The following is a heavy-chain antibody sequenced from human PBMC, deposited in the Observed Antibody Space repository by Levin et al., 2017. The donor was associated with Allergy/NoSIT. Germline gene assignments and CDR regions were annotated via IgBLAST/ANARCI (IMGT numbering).Heavy chain of an antibody. Sequence: TGGSLRLSCAASGFTFSSYGMHWVRQAPGKGLEWVAVISYDGSNKYYADSVKGRFTISRDNSKNTLYLQMNSLRAEDTAVYYCAKGYYDILTGYAQNYYMDVWGKGTTVTVSS. J-gene: IGHJ6*03. CDR1: GFTFSSYG. CDR3: AKGYYDILTGYAQNYYMDV. D-gene: IGHD3-9*01. CDR2: ISYDGSNK. V-gene: IGHV3-30*18.